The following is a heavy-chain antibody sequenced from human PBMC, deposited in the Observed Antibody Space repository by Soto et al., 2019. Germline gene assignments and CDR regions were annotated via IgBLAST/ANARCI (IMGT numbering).Heavy chain of an antibody. Sequence: QVQLVQSGAEVKEPGASVKVSCRASGYTFTKYAIHWVRQAPGQRLAWMGWRKPGNGNTKYPQQFQGRVTITGDTSASTAYMFLSSLRSEDTAVYYCARYQGIPYCGGYFYSDWYFDLWGRGTLVTVSP. CDR2: RKPGNGNT. CDR1: GYTFTKYA. J-gene: IGHJ2*01. CDR3: ARYQGIPYCGGYFYSDWYFDL. D-gene: IGHD2-21*01. V-gene: IGHV1-3*01.